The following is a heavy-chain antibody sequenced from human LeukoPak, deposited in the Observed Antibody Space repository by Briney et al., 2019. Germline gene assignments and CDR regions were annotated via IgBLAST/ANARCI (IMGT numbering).Heavy chain of an antibody. J-gene: IGHJ4*02. CDR3: ARGGTIAAAGLDY. V-gene: IGHV1-69*05. CDR1: GGTFSSYA. D-gene: IGHD6-13*01. Sequence: ASVKVSCKASGGTFSSYAISWVRQAPGQGLEWMGGIIPIFGTANYAQKFQGRVTITTDESTSTAYMELSSLRSEDTAVYYCARGGTIAAAGLDYWGQGTLVIVSS. CDR2: IIPIFGTA.